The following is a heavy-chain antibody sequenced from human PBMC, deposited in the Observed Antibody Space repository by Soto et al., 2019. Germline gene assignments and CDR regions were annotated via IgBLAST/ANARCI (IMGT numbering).Heavy chain of an antibody. CDR3: AGEVGDDSSGLGF. CDR2: INPSGGST. V-gene: IGHV1-46*01. CDR1: GYTFTSYY. Sequence: ASVKVSCKASGYTFTSYYMHWVRQAPGQGLEWMGIINPSGGSTSYAQKFQGRVTMTRDTSTSTAYMELRSLRSDDTAVYYCAGEVGDDSSGLGFWGQGTQVTVYS. D-gene: IGHD3-22*01. J-gene: IGHJ4*02.